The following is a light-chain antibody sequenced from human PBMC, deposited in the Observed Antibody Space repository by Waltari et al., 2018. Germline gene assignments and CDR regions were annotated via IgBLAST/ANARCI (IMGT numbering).Light chain of an antibody. CDR1: TSDVGNFNL. V-gene: IGLV2-23*02. CDR2: DVT. Sequence: QSALTQPASVSGSPGQSIPISCTGTTSDVGNFNLVSWYQHLPGKAPKLIIYDVTKRPSGVSNRFSGSKSGNTASLTISGLQAGDEADYYCCSNAGGRTFLFGGGTKLTVL. CDR3: CSNAGGRTFL. J-gene: IGLJ2*01.